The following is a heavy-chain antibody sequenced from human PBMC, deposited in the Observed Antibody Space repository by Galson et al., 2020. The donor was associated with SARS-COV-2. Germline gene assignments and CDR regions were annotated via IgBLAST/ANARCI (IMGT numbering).Heavy chain of an antibody. D-gene: IGHD5-12*01. Sequence: SETLSLTCTVSGGSISSGGYYWSWIRQHPGKGLEWIGYIYYSGSTYYNPSLKSRVTISVDTSKNQFSLKLSSVTAADTAVYYCARGGPSGYDSFDYWGQGTLVTVSS. V-gene: IGHV4-31*03. CDR1: GGSISSGGYY. CDR2: IYYSGST. CDR3: ARGGPSGYDSFDY. J-gene: IGHJ4*02.